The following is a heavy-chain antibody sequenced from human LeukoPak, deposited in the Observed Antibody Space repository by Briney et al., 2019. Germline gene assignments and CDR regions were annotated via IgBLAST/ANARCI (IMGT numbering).Heavy chain of an antibody. CDR3: ARDPTGQLWFDY. D-gene: IGHD5-18*01. Sequence: GGSLRLSCAASGFMFSSNWMSWVRLAPGKGLEWVANIKEDGTETYYVDSVKGRFTISRDNAKNTLYLQMNSLRAEDTAVYYCARDPTGQLWFDYWGQGTLVTVSS. CDR1: GFMFSSNW. V-gene: IGHV3-7*01. J-gene: IGHJ4*02. CDR2: IKEDGTET.